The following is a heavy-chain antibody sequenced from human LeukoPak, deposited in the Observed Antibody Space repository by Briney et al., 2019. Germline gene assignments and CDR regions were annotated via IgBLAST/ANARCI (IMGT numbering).Heavy chain of an antibody. CDR3: ASYVDIVATSHLPDY. CDR1: GFTFSSYS. Sequence: GGSLRLSCAASGFTFSSYSMNWVRQAPGKGLEWVSSISSSSSYIYYADSVKGRFTISRDNAKNSLYLQMNSLRAEDTAVYYCASYVDIVATSHLPDYWGQGTLVTVSS. CDR2: ISSSSSYI. D-gene: IGHD5-12*01. J-gene: IGHJ4*02. V-gene: IGHV3-21*01.